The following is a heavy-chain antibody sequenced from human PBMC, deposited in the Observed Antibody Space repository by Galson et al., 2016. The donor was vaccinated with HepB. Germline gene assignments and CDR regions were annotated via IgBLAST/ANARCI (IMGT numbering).Heavy chain of an antibody. Sequence: SLRLSCAASGFTFSSNCMGWVRQSPGKGLEWVGNIKPDGSGKYYADSVKGRFTISRDNAKNPLYLQMNSLRAEDTAVYYCARDPSYYSGMDVWGQGTTVTVSS. V-gene: IGHV3-7*01. CDR3: ARDPSYYSGMDV. CDR1: GFTFSSNC. CDR2: IKPDGSGK. J-gene: IGHJ6*02.